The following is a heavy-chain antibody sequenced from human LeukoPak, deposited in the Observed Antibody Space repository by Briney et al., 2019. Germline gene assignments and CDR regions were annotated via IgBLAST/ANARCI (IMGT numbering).Heavy chain of an antibody. V-gene: IGHV3-49*04. Sequence: SLGLSRTASVCTLGDDAMSRVRQAPGKGLEWVGFIRSKAYGGTTEYAASVKGRFTISREDSKSIAYLQMNSLKTEDTAVYYCSRGPIHLWLHNGMDVWGQRTTVIVSS. CDR3: SRGPIHLWLHNGMDV. D-gene: IGHD5-18*01. CDR2: IRSKAYGGTT. J-gene: IGHJ6*02. CDR1: VCTLGDDA.